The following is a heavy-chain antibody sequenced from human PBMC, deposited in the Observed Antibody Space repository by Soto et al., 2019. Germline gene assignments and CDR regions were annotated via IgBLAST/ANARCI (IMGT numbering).Heavy chain of an antibody. J-gene: IGHJ4*02. D-gene: IGHD5-12*01. CDR3: ARVYGYRMGY. CDR2: IIPIFGTA. CDR1: VGSFSSYA. V-gene: IGHV1-69*13. Sequence: GXSVKVSCKASVGSFSSYAISWVRQAPGQGLEWMGGIIPIFGTANYAQKFQGRVTITADESTSTAYMELSSLRSEDTAVYYCARVYGYRMGYWGQGTLVTVSS.